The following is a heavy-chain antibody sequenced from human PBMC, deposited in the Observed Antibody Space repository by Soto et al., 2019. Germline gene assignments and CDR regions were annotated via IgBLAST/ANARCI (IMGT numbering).Heavy chain of an antibody. V-gene: IGHV1-24*01. D-gene: IGHD2-15*01. CDR3: ATPGGSSTVVDSDAFDI. J-gene: IGHJ3*02. CDR2: FDPEDGET. Sequence: ASVKVSCKVSGYTLTELSMHWVRQAPGKGLEWMGGFDPEDGETIYEQKFQGRGTMTEDTSTDTAYMELSSLRSEDTAVDYCATPGGSSTVVDSDAFDIWGQGTMVTVSS. CDR1: GYTLTELS.